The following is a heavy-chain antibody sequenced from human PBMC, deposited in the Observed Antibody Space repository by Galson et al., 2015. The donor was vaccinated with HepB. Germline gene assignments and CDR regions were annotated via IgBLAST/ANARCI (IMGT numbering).Heavy chain of an antibody. CDR2: INPNSGGT. J-gene: IGHJ4*02. D-gene: IGHD6-19*01. CDR3: ARGIAVGSNIDY. V-gene: IGHV1-2*02. CDR1: GYTFTSYA. Sequence: SVKVSCKASGYTFTSYAMHWVRQAPGQGLEWMGWINPNSGGTNYAQKFQGRVTMTRDTSISTAYMELSRLRSDDTAVYYCARGIAVGSNIDYWGQGTLVTVSS.